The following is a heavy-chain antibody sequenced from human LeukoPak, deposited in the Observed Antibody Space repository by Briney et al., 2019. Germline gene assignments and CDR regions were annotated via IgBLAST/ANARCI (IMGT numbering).Heavy chain of an antibody. CDR1: GGSISSYY. CDR2: IYYSGST. Sequence: PSETLSLTCTVCGGSISSYYWSWIRQPPGKGLEWIGYIYYSGSTTYNPSLKSRVTISVDTSKNQFSLKLSSVTAADTAVYYCARGWSSGWYRNDYWGQGTLATVSS. CDR3: ARGWSSGWYRNDY. J-gene: IGHJ4*02. D-gene: IGHD6-19*01. V-gene: IGHV4-59*01.